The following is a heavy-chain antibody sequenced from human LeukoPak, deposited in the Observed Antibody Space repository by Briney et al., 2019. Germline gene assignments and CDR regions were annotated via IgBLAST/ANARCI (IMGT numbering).Heavy chain of an antibody. Sequence: GGSLRLSCAASGFTFSSYEMTWVRQAPGKGLEWVSYISSSGSTIYYADSVKGRFTISRDNAKNSLYLQMNSLRAEDTAVYYCARNPAAAGTWRGQFDYWGQGTLVTVSS. J-gene: IGHJ4*02. D-gene: IGHD6-13*01. CDR2: ISSSGSTI. CDR1: GFTFSSYE. V-gene: IGHV3-48*03. CDR3: ARNPAAAGTWRGQFDY.